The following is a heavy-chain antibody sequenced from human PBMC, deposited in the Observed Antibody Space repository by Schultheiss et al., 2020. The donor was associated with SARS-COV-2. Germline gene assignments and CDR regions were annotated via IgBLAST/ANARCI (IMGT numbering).Heavy chain of an antibody. D-gene: IGHD3-22*01. CDR1: GGSISSGDYY. J-gene: IGHJ4*02. V-gene: IGHV4-61*08. CDR3: ARGGLSYYDSSGSLPGGY. Sequence: SETLSLTCAVSGGSISSGDYYWSWIRQPPGKGLEWIGYIYYSGSTNYNPSLKSRVTISVDTSKNQFSLKLSSVTAADTAVYYCARGGLSYYDSSGSLPGGYWGQGTLVTVSS. CDR2: IYYSGST.